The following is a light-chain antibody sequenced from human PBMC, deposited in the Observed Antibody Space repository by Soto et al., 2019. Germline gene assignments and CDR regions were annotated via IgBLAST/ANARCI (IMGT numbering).Light chain of an antibody. Sequence: QSVLTQPPSASGTPGQRVSISCSGASSNVGGNSVNWYQQLPGTAPTLLIYSNDRRPSGVPDRLSASKSGTSASLAISGLQSEDEAVYYCAAWDDTLNGVVFGGGTQLTVL. CDR2: SND. CDR3: AAWDDTLNGVV. CDR1: SSNVGGNS. V-gene: IGLV1-44*01. J-gene: IGLJ2*01.